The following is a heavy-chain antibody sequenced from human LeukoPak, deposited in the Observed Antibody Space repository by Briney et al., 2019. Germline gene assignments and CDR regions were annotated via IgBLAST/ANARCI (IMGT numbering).Heavy chain of an antibody. Sequence: GGSLRLSCAASGFTFSTYWMSWVRQAPGKGLEWVANIKQDGSEKYYVDSVKGRFTISRDNARNSLYLQMNSLRAEDTAMYYCARDSAGNDYWGQGTLVTVSS. CDR2: IKQDGSEK. D-gene: IGHD6-13*01. J-gene: IGHJ4*02. V-gene: IGHV3-7*01. CDR3: ARDSAGNDY. CDR1: GFTFSTYW.